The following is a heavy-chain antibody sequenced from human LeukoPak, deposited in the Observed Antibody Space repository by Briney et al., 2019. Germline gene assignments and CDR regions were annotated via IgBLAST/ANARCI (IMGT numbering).Heavy chain of an antibody. V-gene: IGHV1-8*01. CDR3: ARGGKGSYYDILTGYPPLYCYYGMDV. CDR1: GYTFTSYD. D-gene: IGHD3-9*01. Sequence: GASVKVSCKASGYTFTSYDINWVRQATGQGLEWMGWMNPNSGNTGYAQKFQGRVTMTRNTSISTAYMELSSLRSEDTAVYYCARGGKGSYYDILTGYPPLYCYYGMDVWGQGTTVTVSS. CDR2: MNPNSGNT. J-gene: IGHJ6*02.